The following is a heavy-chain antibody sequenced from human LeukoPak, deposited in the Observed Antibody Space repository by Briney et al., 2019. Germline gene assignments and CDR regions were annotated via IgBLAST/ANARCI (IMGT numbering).Heavy chain of an antibody. D-gene: IGHD6-19*01. CDR1: GFTFSSYG. Sequence: GGSLRLSCAASGFTFSSYGMHWVRQAPGKGLEWVAVIWYDGSNKYYADSVKGRFTISRDNPKNTLYIQMNSLTAEDTAIYYCAKDRRDSSGWFRTDDYWGQGTLVTVSS. V-gene: IGHV3-33*06. CDR3: AKDRRDSSGWFRTDDY. J-gene: IGHJ4*02. CDR2: IWYDGSNK.